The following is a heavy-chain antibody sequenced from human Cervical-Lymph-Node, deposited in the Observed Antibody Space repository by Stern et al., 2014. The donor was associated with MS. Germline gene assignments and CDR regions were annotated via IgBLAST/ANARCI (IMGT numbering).Heavy chain of an antibody. CDR2: IYSSGAT. CDR1: VGSISDYY. V-gene: IGHV4-4*07. D-gene: IGHD4-17*01. CDR3: ARQTSVTSSLNFYY. J-gene: IGHJ6*01. Sequence: LQLQESGPGLVKPSETLSLTCTVSVGSISDYYWNLIRPPAGKGLEWIGRIYSSGATNYNPSLKSRVTMSVDTPKNQFSLKLTSLSAADTAVYYCARQTSVTSSLNFYY.